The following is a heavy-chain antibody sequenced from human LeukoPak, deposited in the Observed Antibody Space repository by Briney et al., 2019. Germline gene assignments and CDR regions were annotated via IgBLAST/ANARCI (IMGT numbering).Heavy chain of an antibody. Sequence: ASVKVSCKVSGYTLTELSIHWVRQAPGKGLEWMGGFDPEDGETIYAQKFQGRVTMTEDTSTDTAYMELSSLRSEDTAVYYCATHTTTGLWFDPWGQGTLVTVSS. D-gene: IGHD1-26*01. J-gene: IGHJ5*02. CDR2: FDPEDGET. V-gene: IGHV1-24*01. CDR1: GYTLTELS. CDR3: ATHTTTGLWFDP.